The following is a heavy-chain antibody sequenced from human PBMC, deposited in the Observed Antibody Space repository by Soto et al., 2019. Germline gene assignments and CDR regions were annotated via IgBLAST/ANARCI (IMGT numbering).Heavy chain of an antibody. Sequence: EVQLVESGGGLVQPGRSLRLSCAASGFTFDDYGMHWVRQAPGKGLEWVSGISWNSYTIDYADSVKGRFTISRDNAKNSLYLEMNSLRPEDTALYFCAKDSGSYYAPLDYWGQGTLVTVSS. CDR1: GFTFDDYG. V-gene: IGHV3-9*01. D-gene: IGHD1-26*01. J-gene: IGHJ4*02. CDR2: ISWNSYTI. CDR3: AKDSGSYYAPLDY.